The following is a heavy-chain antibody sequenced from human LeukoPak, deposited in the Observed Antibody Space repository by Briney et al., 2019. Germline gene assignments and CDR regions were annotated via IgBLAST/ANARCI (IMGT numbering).Heavy chain of an antibody. J-gene: IGHJ4*02. CDR2: IYSGGST. V-gene: IGHV3-53*01. CDR3: AREGDYYDSSGYLED. CDR1: GFTFSSNY. Sequence: PGGSLSLSCAASGFTFSSNYMSWVRQAPGKGLEWVSVIYSGGSTYYADSVKGRFTISRDNSKNTLYLQMNSLRAEDTAVYYCAREGDYYDSSGYLEDWGQGTLVTVSS. D-gene: IGHD3-22*01.